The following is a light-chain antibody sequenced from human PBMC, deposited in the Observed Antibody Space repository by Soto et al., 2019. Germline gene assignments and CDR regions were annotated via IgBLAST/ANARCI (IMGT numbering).Light chain of an antibody. CDR1: SSEVGGYNY. CDR2: DAS. V-gene: IGLV2-14*01. Sequence: QSVLTQPASVSGSPGQSITISCTGTSSEVGGYNYVSWYQQHPGKAPKFMIYDASNRPSGVSNRFSGSKSGNTASLTISGLQAEDEADYYCCSYTTSNTRQIVFGTGTKVTVL. J-gene: IGLJ1*01. CDR3: CSYTTSNTRQIV.